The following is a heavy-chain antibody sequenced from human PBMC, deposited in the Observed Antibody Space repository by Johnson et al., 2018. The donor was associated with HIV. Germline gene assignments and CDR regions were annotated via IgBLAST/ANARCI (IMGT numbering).Heavy chain of an antibody. CDR3: TTGSSGSNAFDI. V-gene: IGHV3-15*01. CDR2: LKSKTDGGTT. J-gene: IGHJ3*02. Sequence: VQLVESGGGLVKPGGSLRLSCAASGFTFSNAWMSCVRQAPGRGLQWVGRLKSKTDGGTTDYAAPVKGRFTISRDDSKNTLYLQMNSLKTEDTAVYYCTTGSSGSNAFDIWGQGTMVTVSS. CDR1: GFTFSNAW. D-gene: IGHD3-22*01.